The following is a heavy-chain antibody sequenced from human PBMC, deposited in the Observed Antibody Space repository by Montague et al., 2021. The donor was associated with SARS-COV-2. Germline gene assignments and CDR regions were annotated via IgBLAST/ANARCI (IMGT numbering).Heavy chain of an antibody. V-gene: IGHV4-61*02. CDR1: GGSVNSGNYY. Sequence: TLSLTCTVSGGSVNSGNYYWSWIRQPAGKGLEWMGRISTSGNTNYNPSLKSRLCILVDTSKNQFSLNLRSATAADTAVYYCARDTEVEIRTYSYYKMNVWGLGTTVTVSS. CDR2: ISTSGNT. D-gene: IGHD2-21*01. CDR3: ARDTEVEIRTYSYYKMNV. J-gene: IGHJ6*02.